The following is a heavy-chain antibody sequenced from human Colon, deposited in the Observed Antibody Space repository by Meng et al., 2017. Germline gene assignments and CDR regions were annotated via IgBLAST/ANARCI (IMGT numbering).Heavy chain of an antibody. CDR1: GFPFSNAW. CDR3: TTRTLAAVTIRFDY. CDR2: IKSKTDGGTT. D-gene: IGHD6-19*01. Sequence: GESLMISCAASGFPFSNAWMNWVRQAPGKGLEWVGRIKSKTDGGTTDYAAPVKGRFIISRDDSKNTLYLQMNSLKTEDTALYFCTTRTLAAVTIRFDYWGQGTLVTVSS. V-gene: IGHV3-15*01. J-gene: IGHJ4*01.